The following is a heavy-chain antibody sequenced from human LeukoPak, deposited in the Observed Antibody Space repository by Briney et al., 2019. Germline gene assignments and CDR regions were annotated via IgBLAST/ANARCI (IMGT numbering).Heavy chain of an antibody. CDR3: ARYHMANFDY. V-gene: IGHV3-53*01. CDR1: GCPVSSNY. D-gene: IGHD2-2*01. CDR2: IYSGGST. Sequence: GSLRLSCAVSGCPVSSNYMSWVRQAPGKGLEWVSVIYSGGSTYYADSVKGRFTISRDNSKNTLYLQMNSLRAEDTAVYYCARYHMANFDYWGQGTLITVSS. J-gene: IGHJ4*02.